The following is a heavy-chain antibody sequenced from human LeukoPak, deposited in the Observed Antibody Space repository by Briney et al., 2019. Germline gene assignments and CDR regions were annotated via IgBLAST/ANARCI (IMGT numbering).Heavy chain of an antibody. Sequence: PSETLSLTCTVSGGSISSYYWSWIRQPPGKGLGWIGYIYYSGSTNYNPSLKSRVTISVDTSKNQFSLKLSSVTAADTAVYYCARDGRNTPLDYWGQGTLVTVSS. J-gene: IGHJ4*02. CDR2: IYYSGST. V-gene: IGHV4-59*01. CDR3: ARDGRNTPLDY. CDR1: GGSISSYY.